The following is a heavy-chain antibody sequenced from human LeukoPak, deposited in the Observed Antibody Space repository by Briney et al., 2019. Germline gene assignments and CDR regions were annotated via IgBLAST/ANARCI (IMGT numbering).Heavy chain of an antibody. CDR1: GGSFSDYY. CDR2: ISSSGSTI. J-gene: IGHJ6*04. V-gene: IGHV3-11*04. Sequence: LSLTCAVYGGSFSDYYMSWIRQAPGKGLEWVSYISSSGSTIYYADSVKGRFTISRDNAKNSLHLQMNSLRAEDTAVYYCAELGITMIGGVWGKGTTVTISS. CDR3: AELGITMIGGV. D-gene: IGHD3-10*02.